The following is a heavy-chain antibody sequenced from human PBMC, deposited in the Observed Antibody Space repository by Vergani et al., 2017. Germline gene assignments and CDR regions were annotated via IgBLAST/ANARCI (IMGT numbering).Heavy chain of an antibody. D-gene: IGHD3-10*01. Sequence: QVQLVQSGAEVKKPGSSVKVSCKASGGTFSSYAISWVRQAPGQGLEWMGWINPNSGGTNYAQKFQGRVTMTRDTSISTAYMELSRLRSDDTAVYYCAKVYVSGSYYKAGLYNCFDPWGQGTLVTVSS. CDR1: GGTFSSYA. CDR3: AKVYVSGSYYKAGLYNCFDP. J-gene: IGHJ5*02. V-gene: IGHV1-2*02. CDR2: INPNSGGT.